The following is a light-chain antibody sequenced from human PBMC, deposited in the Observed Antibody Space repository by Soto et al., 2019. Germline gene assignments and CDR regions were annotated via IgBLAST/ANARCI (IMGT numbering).Light chain of an antibody. V-gene: IGLV2-23*02. J-gene: IGLJ1*01. CDR3: CSDAGRSTYV. Sequence: QSVLTQPASVSGSPGQSITISCTFGSYNFVSWYQQHPGKAPKVLIYEVSKRPSGVSDRFSGSKSGNTASLTISGLQAEDEADYYCCSDAGRSTYVFGTGTKVTVL. CDR2: EVS. CDR1: GSYNF.